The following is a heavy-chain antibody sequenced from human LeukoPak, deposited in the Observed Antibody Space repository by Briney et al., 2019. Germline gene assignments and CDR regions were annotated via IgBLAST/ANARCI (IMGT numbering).Heavy chain of an antibody. Sequence: GASVRVSCKASGYSVADYYMHWVRQAPGQGLEWMGWIKAESGRTHYAQKFQGGVTMTRDTSISTAYMELSRLRSDDTALYYCARGGKYGCSGGSCYSDYWGQGTLVTVSS. D-gene: IGHD2-15*01. J-gene: IGHJ4*02. V-gene: IGHV1-2*02. CDR2: IKAESGRT. CDR1: GYSVADYY. CDR3: ARGGKYGCSGGSCYSDY.